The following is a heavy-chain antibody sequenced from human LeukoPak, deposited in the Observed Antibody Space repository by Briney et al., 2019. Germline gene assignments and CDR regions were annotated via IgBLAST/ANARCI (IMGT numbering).Heavy chain of an antibody. J-gene: IGHJ3*01. CDR3: ARSSYSSSPSV. CDR2: INSDGSEG. CDR1: GFTFSGFW. D-gene: IGHD6-6*01. Sequence: PGGSLRLSCGLSGFTFSGFWMSWSRQAPGKGLEWVASINSDGSEGYYADVVKGRFTISRDNAKNSLYLQINSLRAEDTAVYYCARSSYSSSPSVWGQGTMVTVSS. V-gene: IGHV3-7*03.